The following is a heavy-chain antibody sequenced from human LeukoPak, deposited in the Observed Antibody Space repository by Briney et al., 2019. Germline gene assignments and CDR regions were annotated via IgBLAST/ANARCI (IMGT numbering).Heavy chain of an antibody. CDR2: IKIKAHGETT. CDR1: GFTFSNCW. V-gene: IGHV3-15*01. J-gene: IGHJ4*02. CDR3: SAGVGKGDLDF. Sequence: GGSLRLSCVASGFTFSNCWMSWVRQAPGKGLEWVGRIKIKAHGETTDYTAPVKGRFTISRDDSKNTLYLQMNSLKTEDIAVYHCSAGVGKGDLDFWGQGTLVTVSS.